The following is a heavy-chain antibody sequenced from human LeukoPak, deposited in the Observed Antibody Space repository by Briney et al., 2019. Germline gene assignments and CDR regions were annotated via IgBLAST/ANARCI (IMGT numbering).Heavy chain of an antibody. CDR1: GCSVSSGSYY. CDR2: IYYSNST. CDR3: ASTYYYGSGSWYYFDY. D-gene: IGHD3-10*01. Sequence: PAETLSLTCTASGCSVSSGSYYWSWIRQPQGKGLEGVGYIYYSNSTNSNSSLKSRVTISVDTSKNQYTLKLSSVTAADTAVYYCASTYYYGSGSWYYFDYWGQGTLVTVSS. V-gene: IGHV4-61*01. J-gene: IGHJ4*02.